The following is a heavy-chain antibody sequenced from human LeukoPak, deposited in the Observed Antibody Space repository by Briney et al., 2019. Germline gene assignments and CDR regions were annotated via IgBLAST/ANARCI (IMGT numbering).Heavy chain of an antibody. CDR1: GGSISSRNW. Sequence: TSETLSLTCAVSGGSISSRNWWSWVRQPPGKGLEWIAEIYHSGTTNYNPSLKSRVTISVDTSKNQFSLKLSSVTAADTAVYYCARVGLGSSWSLSWFDPWGQGTLVTVSS. CDR2: IYHSGTT. V-gene: IGHV4-4*02. J-gene: IGHJ5*02. CDR3: ARVGLGSSWSLSWFDP. D-gene: IGHD6-13*01.